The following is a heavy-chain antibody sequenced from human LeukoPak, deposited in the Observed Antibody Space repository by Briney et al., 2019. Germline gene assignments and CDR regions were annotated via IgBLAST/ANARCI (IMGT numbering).Heavy chain of an antibody. D-gene: IGHD3-16*01. J-gene: IGHJ6*03. V-gene: IGHV4-34*01. Sequence: PSETLSLTCAVYGGSFSGYYWSWIRQPPGKGLEWIGEINHSGSTNYNPSLKSRVTISVDTSKNQFSLKLSSVTAADTAVYYCARVGHLYYYYYYMDVWGKGTTVTVSS. CDR2: INHSGST. CDR1: GGSFSGYY. CDR3: ARVGHLYYYYYYMDV.